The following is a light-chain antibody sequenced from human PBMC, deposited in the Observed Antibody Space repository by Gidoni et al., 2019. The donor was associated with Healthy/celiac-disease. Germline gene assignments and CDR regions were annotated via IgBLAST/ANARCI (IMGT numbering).Light chain of an antibody. CDR3: LSADSSGTYVV. CDR2: KDS. V-gene: IGLV3-16*01. Sequence: SYELTQPPSVSVSLGQMARITCSGEALPKKYAYWYQQKPGQFPVLVIYKDSERLSGIPERFSGSSSGTIVTLTISGVQAEDEADYYCLSADSSGTYVVFGGGTKLTVL. J-gene: IGLJ2*01. CDR1: ALPKKY.